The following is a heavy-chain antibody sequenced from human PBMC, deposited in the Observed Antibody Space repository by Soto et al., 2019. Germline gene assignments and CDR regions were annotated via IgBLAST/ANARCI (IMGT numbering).Heavy chain of an antibody. J-gene: IGHJ4*02. D-gene: IGHD2-15*01. CDR3: ARHARGNCYS. CDR2: IYYSGST. CDR1: GGSISSSTCY. Sequence: QLQRQESGPGLVKPAEILSLICTVSGGSISSSTCYWGWIREPPGKGLEWIGNIYYSGSTYYSPSLTSRVTISVDMSKNQFSLKLSSVTAADTAMYFCARHARGNCYSWGQGTLVTVSS. V-gene: IGHV4-39*01.